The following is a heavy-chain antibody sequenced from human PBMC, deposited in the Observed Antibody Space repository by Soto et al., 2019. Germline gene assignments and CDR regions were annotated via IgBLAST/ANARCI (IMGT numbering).Heavy chain of an antibody. Sequence: GGSLRLSCAASVFTFSGYSMTWVRQAPGKGLERVSHISGSSGTIYYADSVKGRFTISRDNARSSLYLEMNSLKAEDTAVYYCARDSPPYDFWSGYSRDAFDVWGQGTMVTVSS. CDR3: ARDSPPYDFWSGYSRDAFDV. CDR1: VFTFSGYS. D-gene: IGHD3-3*01. J-gene: IGHJ3*01. V-gene: IGHV3-48*01. CDR2: ISGSSGTI.